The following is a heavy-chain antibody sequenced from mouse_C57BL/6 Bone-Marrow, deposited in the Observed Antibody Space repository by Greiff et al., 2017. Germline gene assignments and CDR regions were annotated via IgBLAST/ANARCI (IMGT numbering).Heavy chain of an antibody. CDR2: IYPRSGNT. D-gene: IGHD2-4*01. CDR3: ARGYDYWCAY. J-gene: IGHJ3*01. V-gene: IGHV1-81*01. Sequence: VQLQESGAELARPGASVKLSCKASGYTFTSYGISWVKQRTGQGLEWIGEIYPRSGNTYYNEKFKGKATLTADKSSSTAYMELRSLTSEDSAVYFCARGYDYWCAYWGEGTLGTVSA. CDR1: GYTFTSYG.